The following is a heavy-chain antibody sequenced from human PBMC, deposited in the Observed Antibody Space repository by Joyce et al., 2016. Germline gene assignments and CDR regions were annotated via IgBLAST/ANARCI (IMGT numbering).Heavy chain of an antibody. CDR2: INGNGVYT. J-gene: IGHJ5*02. D-gene: IGHD5-18*01. V-gene: IGHV3-23*01. CDR3: AKSGRNSYGYSGS. Sequence: EVQLLESGGGLVQPGGSLRLSCAASGFTFSNQAMNWVRQTPGKGLGWVSGINGNGVYTYYADSVKGRFTISRDNSKNTLYLQMNSLRAEDTAVYYCAKSGRNSYGYSGSWGQGTLVTVSS. CDR1: GFTFSNQA.